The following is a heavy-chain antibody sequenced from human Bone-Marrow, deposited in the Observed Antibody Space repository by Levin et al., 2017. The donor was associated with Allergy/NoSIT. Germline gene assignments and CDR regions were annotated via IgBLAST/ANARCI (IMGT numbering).Heavy chain of an antibody. V-gene: IGHV3-7*01. D-gene: IGHD1-1*01. CDR2: IKEDGSEG. CDR1: GFPLSRYW. CDR3: ATNWHRGALDI. J-gene: IGHJ3*02. Sequence: ASVKVSCAASGFPLSRYWMSWVRQAPGKGLEWLANIKEDGSEGYYVDSVEGRFIISRDNAKNSLYLQMNSLRAEDTAVYYCATNWHRGALDIWGQGTMVTVSS.